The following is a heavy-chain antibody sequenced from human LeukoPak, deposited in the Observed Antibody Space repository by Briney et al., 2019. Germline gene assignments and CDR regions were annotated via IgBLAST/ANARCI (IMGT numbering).Heavy chain of an antibody. CDR1: GDTLSELS. Sequence: GASVKVSCKVIGDTLSELSIYWARQAPGKGLEWMGGFIPEDDETIYAQKFQGRVTMTEDTSTDTAYMVLNSLSSEDTAVYYCATDSGGWRSPLYYFDYWGQGTLVTVSS. J-gene: IGHJ4*02. CDR2: FIPEDDET. D-gene: IGHD3-16*01. V-gene: IGHV1-24*01. CDR3: ATDSGGWRSPLYYFDY.